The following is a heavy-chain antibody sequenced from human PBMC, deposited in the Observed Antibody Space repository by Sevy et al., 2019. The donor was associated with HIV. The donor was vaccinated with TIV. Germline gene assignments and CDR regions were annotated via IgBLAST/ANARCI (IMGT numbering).Heavy chain of an antibody. CDR2: VKQDMSEK. CDR3: ARAQQITMLVVIGGLYFDF. CDR1: GFTFSSNW. Sequence: GGSLRLSCATSGFTFSSNWMTWVRQAPGKGLEWVANVKQDMSEKYYADSVKGRFTISSDNAKNSLYLEMKSLRAEDTAVYYCARAQQITMLVVIGGLYFDFWGQGTLVTVS. J-gene: IGHJ4*02. D-gene: IGHD3-22*01. V-gene: IGHV3-7*01.